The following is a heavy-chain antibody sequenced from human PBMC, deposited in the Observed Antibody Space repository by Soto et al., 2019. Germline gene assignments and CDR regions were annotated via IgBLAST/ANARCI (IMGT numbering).Heavy chain of an antibody. J-gene: IGHJ4*02. CDR2: INQSGSI. CDR1: GGLISGYY. V-gene: IGHV4-34*01. Sequence: QVQLQQWGAGLLKPSETLSLTCAVYGGLISGYYWNWIRQPPGKGLEWIGEINQSGSIHYNPSLRRRVTISVDTSKSQFSLNLSSVTAADTAVYYCARGWGRIFDYWGQGSLVTVSS. CDR3: ARGWGRIFDY. D-gene: IGHD7-27*01.